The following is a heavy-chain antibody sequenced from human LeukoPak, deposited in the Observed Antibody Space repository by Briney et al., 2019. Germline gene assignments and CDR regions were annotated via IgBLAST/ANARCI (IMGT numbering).Heavy chain of an antibody. CDR2: IIPIFGTA. Sequence: GASVKVSCKASGGTFSSYAISWVRQAPGQGLEWMGGIIPIFGTANYAQKFQGRVTITADKSTSTAYMELSSLRSEDTAVYYCARGGGIAVAGTGYCYMDVWGKGTTVTVSS. CDR3: ARGGGIAVAGTGYCYMDV. CDR1: GGTFSSYA. D-gene: IGHD6-19*01. J-gene: IGHJ6*03. V-gene: IGHV1-69*06.